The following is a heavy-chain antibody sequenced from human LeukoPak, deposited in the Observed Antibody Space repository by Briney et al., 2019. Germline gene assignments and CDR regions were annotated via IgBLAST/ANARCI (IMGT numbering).Heavy chain of an antibody. Sequence: GESLQISCKGSGSSFTSYWIGWVRPLPGKGLEWMGIMYPGDSDTRYSPSFQGQVTISADKSISTAYLQWSSLKASDTAMYYCARLGVATTDFDYWGQGTLVTVSS. V-gene: IGHV5-51*01. CDR1: GSSFTSYW. D-gene: IGHD5-12*01. CDR3: ARLGVATTDFDY. CDR2: MYPGDSDT. J-gene: IGHJ4*02.